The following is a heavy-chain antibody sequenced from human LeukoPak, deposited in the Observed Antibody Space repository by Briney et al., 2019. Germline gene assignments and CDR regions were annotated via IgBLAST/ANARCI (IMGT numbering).Heavy chain of an antibody. Sequence: GGPLRLSCAASGFTFSSYWMSWVRQAPGKGLEWVANIKQDGSEKYYVDSVKGRFTIPRDNAKNSLYLQMNSLRAEDTAVYYCAREGGGDSNYVGFGEYYYYYCMDVWGKGTTVTVSS. V-gene: IGHV3-7*01. CDR3: AREGGGDSNYVGFGEYYYYYCMDV. CDR2: IKQDGSEK. D-gene: IGHD4-11*01. J-gene: IGHJ6*03. CDR1: GFTFSSYW.